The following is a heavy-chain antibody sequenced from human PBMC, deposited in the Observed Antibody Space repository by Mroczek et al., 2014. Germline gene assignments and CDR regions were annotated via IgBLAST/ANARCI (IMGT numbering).Heavy chain of an antibody. CDR3: ARDSGEHAFDI. Sequence: ESGEAWYSLGGSLRLSCAASGFTFSSYDMHWVRQATGKGLEWVSAIGTAGDTYYPGSVKGRFTISRENAKNSLYLQMNSLRAGDTAVYYCARDSGEHAFDIWGQGTMVTVSS. J-gene: IGHJ3*02. CDR2: IGTAGDT. CDR1: GFTFSSYD. D-gene: IGHD1-26*01. V-gene: IGHV3-13*01.